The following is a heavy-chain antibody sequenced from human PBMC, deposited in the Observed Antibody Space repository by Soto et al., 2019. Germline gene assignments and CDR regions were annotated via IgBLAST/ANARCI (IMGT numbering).Heavy chain of an antibody. Sequence: EVQLVESGGGLVKPGGSLRLSCAASGFTFSSYSMNWVRQAPGKGLEWVSSISSSSSYIYYADSVKGRFTISRDNAKNSLYLQMNSPRAEDTAVYYCARDSWWSFSSSNDYFDYWGQGTLVTVSS. CDR2: ISSSSSYI. CDR3: ARDSWWSFSSSNDYFDY. V-gene: IGHV3-21*01. CDR1: GFTFSSYS. J-gene: IGHJ4*02. D-gene: IGHD6-6*01.